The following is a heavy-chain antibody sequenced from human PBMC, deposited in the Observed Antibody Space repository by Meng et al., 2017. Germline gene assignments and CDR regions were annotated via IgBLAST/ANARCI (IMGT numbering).Heavy chain of an antibody. D-gene: IGHD7-27*01. Sequence: QVLRQESGPGLGKPSGTLSLTCAVSGGSISSSNWWSWVRQPPGKGLEWIGEIYHSGSTNYNLSLKSRVTISVDKSKNQFSLKLSSVTAADTAVYYCARIGDWGSTRYFDYWGQGTLVTVSS. CDR1: GGSISSSNW. CDR2: IYHSGST. CDR3: ARIGDWGSTRYFDY. V-gene: IGHV4-4*02. J-gene: IGHJ4*02.